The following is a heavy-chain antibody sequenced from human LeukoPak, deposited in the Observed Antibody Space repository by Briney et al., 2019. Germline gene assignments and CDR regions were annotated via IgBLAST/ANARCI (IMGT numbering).Heavy chain of an antibody. J-gene: IGHJ4*02. CDR3: ARRAGEYSHPYDY. D-gene: IGHD2/OR15-2a*01. CDR2: IYSGGNT. CDR1: GFTVSINS. V-gene: IGHV3-53*01. Sequence: GGSLRLSCTVSGFTVSINSMSWVRQAPGKGLEWVSFIYSGGNTHYSDSVKGRFTISRDNSKNTLYLQMNSLRAEDTAVYYCARRAGEYSHPYDYWGQGILVTVSS.